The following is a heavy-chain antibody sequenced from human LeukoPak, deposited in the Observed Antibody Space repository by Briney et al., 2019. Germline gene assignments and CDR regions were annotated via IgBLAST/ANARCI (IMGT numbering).Heavy chain of an antibody. J-gene: IGHJ5*02. CDR3: ARVRSRYDPFGWFDP. CDR1: GYIFTSYY. V-gene: IGHV1-46*01. Sequence: GASVTVSCKASGYIFTSYYMHWVRQPPGQGLEWMGIINPSGGSRSYVQKFQGRVTMTRDTSTSTVDMELSSLRSEDMTVYYCARVRSRYDPFGWFDPWGQGTLVTVSS. D-gene: IGHD3-10*01. CDR2: INPSGGSR.